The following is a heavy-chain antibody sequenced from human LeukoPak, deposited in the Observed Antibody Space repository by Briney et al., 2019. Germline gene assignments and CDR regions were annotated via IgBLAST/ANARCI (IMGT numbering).Heavy chain of an antibody. V-gene: IGHV1-2*02. J-gene: IGHJ4*02. CDR3: ARDQAGVMMWDD. Sequence: ASVKVSCKASGYTFTGYYMHWVRQAPGQGLEWMGWINPNSGGTNYAQKFQGRVTMTRDTSISTAYMELSRLRSDDTAVYYCARDQAGVMMWDDWGQGTLVTVSS. CDR2: INPNSGGT. CDR1: GYTFTGYY. D-gene: IGHD3-16*01.